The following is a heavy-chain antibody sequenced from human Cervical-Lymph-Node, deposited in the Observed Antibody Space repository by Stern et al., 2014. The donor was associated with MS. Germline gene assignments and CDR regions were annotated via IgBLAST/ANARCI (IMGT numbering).Heavy chain of an antibody. CDR2: TYYRSKWYN. CDR1: GDSVSSNSAA. D-gene: IGHD1-26*01. V-gene: IGHV6-1*01. Sequence: QLQLQESGPGLVKPSQTLSLTCAISGDSVSSNSAAWNWIRQSPSRGLEWLGRTYYRSKWYNDYAVSVKSRITINPDTSKNQFSLQLNSVTPEDTAVYYCARGARLREYYYYYGMDVWGQGTTVTVSS. J-gene: IGHJ6*02. CDR3: ARGARLREYYYYYGMDV.